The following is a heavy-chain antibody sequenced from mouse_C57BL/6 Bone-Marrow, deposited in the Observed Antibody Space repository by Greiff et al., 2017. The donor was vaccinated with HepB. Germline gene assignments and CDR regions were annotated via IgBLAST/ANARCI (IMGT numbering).Heavy chain of an antibody. V-gene: IGHV1-59*01. D-gene: IGHD4-1*01. J-gene: IGHJ2*01. CDR2: IDPSDSYT. Sequence: QVQLQQPGAELVRPGTSVKLSCKASGYTFTSYWMHWVKQRPGQGLEWIGVIDPSDSYTNYNQKFKGKATLTVDTSSSTAYMQLSSLTSEDSAVYYCARKGANWDIFDDWGQGTTLTVSS. CDR1: GYTFTSYW. CDR3: ARKGANWDIFDD.